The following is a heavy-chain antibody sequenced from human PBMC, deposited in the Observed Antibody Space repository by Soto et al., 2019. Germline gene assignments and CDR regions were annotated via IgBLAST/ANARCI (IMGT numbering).Heavy chain of an antibody. V-gene: IGHV1-46*01. Sequence: ASVKVSCKGSGYTFTRYYMHWVRQAPGQGLEWMGIINPSGGSTSYAQKFQGRVTMTRDTSTSTVYMELSSLRSEDTAVYYCARGGDVSSSGWYEWFDPWGQGTLVTVSS. CDR1: GYTFTRYY. CDR2: INPSGGST. J-gene: IGHJ5*02. CDR3: ARGGDVSSSGWYEWFDP. D-gene: IGHD6-19*01.